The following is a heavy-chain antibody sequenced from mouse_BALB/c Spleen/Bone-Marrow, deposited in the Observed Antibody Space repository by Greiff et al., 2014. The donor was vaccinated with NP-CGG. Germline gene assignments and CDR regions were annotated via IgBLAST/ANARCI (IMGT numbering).Heavy chain of an antibody. Sequence: VQLQQSGAELVRPGPSVKISCKASGYAFSSYWMNWVKQRPGQGLEWIGQIYPGDGDTNYNGKFKGKATLTADKSSSTAYMQLSSLTSEDSAVCFCARLDGYYPYYAMDYWGQGTSVTVSS. D-gene: IGHD2-3*01. CDR2: IYPGDGDT. CDR1: GYAFSSYW. V-gene: IGHV1-80*01. CDR3: ARLDGYYPYYAMDY. J-gene: IGHJ4*01.